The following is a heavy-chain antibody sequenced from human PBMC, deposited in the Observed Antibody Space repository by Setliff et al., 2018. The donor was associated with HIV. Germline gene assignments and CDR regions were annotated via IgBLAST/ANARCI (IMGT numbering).Heavy chain of an antibody. CDR2: IIPILGIK. J-gene: IGHJ3*02. CDR1: GGTFSSYA. Sequence: ASVKVSCKASGGTFSSYAVSWVRQAPGQGLEWMGGIIPILGIKKYPQTSQGRVTITADKSTSTAYMELSSLRSEDTAVYYCARGATYYYDSSGYYSLLADAFDIWGQGTMVTVSS. D-gene: IGHD3-22*01. V-gene: IGHV1-69*10. CDR3: ARGATYYYDSSGYYSLLADAFDI.